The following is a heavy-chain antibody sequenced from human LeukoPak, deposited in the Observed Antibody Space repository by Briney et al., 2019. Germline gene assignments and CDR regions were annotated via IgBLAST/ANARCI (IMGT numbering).Heavy chain of an antibody. V-gene: IGHV4-39*01. D-gene: IGHD5-18*01. J-gene: IGHJ4*02. CDR1: GGSISSSSYY. Sequence: PSETLSLTCTVSGGSISSSSYYWGWIRQPPGKGLEWIGSIYYSGSTYYNPSLKSRVTISVDTPKNQFSLKLSPVTAADTAVYYCARGYGYSYGSVDYWGQGTLATVSS. CDR2: IYYSGST. CDR3: ARGYGYSYGSVDY.